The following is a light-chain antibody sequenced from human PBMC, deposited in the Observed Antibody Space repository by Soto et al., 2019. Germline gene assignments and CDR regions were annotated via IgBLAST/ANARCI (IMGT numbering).Light chain of an antibody. CDR3: QQYGGSPRIT. CDR2: GAS. V-gene: IGKV3-20*01. Sequence: EIVLTQSPGTLSLSPGERATLSCRASQSVTSNYLAWYQQKPGQAPRLLIFGASIRDTGIPDSFSGSGSGTDFTLIINRLEPEDVAIYYCQQYGGSPRITFGQGTRLEIK. J-gene: IGKJ5*01. CDR1: QSVTSNY.